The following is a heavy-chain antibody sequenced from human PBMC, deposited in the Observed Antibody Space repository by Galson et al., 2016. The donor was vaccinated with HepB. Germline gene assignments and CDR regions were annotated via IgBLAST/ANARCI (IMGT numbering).Heavy chain of an antibody. D-gene: IGHD1-14*01. CDR3: AKGYGLFDY. J-gene: IGHJ4*02. Sequence: SLRLSCAASGFTFSTYGMHWVRQAPGKGLEWVAVISYDGDTKYHADSVKGRFTISRDNSKNTLYVQMNSLRAEDTAVYYCAKGYGLFDYWGQGTLVTVSS. CDR1: GFTFSTYG. CDR2: ISYDGDTK. V-gene: IGHV3-30*18.